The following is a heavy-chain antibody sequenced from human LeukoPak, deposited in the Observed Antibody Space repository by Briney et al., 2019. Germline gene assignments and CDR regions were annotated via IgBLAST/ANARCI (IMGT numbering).Heavy chain of an antibody. CDR2: ISYGGSNK. V-gene: IGHV3-30-3*01. CDR3: ARDQGYSSSWFDY. Sequence: PGGSLRLSCAASGFTFSSYAMHWVRQAPGKGLEWVAVISYGGSNKYYADSVKGRFTISRDNSKNTLYLQMNSLRAEDTAVYYCARDQGYSSSWFDYWGQGTLVTVSS. CDR1: GFTFSSYA. D-gene: IGHD6-13*01. J-gene: IGHJ4*02.